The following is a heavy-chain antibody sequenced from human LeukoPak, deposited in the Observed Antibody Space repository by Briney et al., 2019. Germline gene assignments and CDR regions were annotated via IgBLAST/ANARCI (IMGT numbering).Heavy chain of an antibody. CDR2: ISGRGGST. J-gene: IGHJ4*02. CDR1: GFTFSSYA. Sequence: GGSLRLSCAASGFTFSSYAMTWVRQAPGKGLEWVSVISGRGGSTYYADSVKGRFTISRDNSKNTLYLQINAQRADDTAVYYCAKDRGWDDYAEYDYWGQGTLVTVSS. V-gene: IGHV3-23*01. D-gene: IGHD4-17*01. CDR3: AKDRGWDDYAEYDY.